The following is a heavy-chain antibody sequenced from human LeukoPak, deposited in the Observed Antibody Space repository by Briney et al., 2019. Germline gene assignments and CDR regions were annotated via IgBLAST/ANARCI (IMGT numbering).Heavy chain of an antibody. V-gene: IGHV3-21*01. CDR3: ARDGVVPAAIGY. CDR1: GFTFSSYS. D-gene: IGHD2-2*01. Sequence: PGGSLRLACAASGFTFSSYSMNWVRQAPGKGLEWVSSISSSSSYIYYADSVKGRFTISRDNAKNSLYLQMNSLRAEDTAVYYCARDGVVPAAIGYWGQGTLVTVSS. J-gene: IGHJ4*02. CDR2: ISSSSSYI.